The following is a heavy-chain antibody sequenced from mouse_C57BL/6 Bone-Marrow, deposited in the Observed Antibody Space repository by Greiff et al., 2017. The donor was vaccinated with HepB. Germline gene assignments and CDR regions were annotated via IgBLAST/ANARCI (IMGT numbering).Heavy chain of an antibody. J-gene: IGHJ3*01. V-gene: IGHV1-55*01. CDR1: GYTFTSYW. Sequence: QVHVKQSGAELVKPGASVKMSCKASGYTFTSYWITWVKQRPGQGLEWIGDIYPGSGSTNYNEKFKSKATLTVDTSSSTAYMQLSSLTSEDSAVYYCARCFGYSWFAYWGQGTLVTVSA. D-gene: IGHD2-2*01. CDR3: ARCFGYSWFAY. CDR2: IYPGSGST.